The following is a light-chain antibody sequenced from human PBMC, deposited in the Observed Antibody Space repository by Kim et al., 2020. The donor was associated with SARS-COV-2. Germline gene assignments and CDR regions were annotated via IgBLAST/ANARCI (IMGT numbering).Light chain of an antibody. CDR1: QSVRSNY. CDR3: QQYGSSPLT. J-gene: IGKJ4*01. CDR2: GAS. Sequence: EIVLTQSPGTLSLSPGERATLSCRASQSVRSNYLTWYQQKPGQAPRLLIYGASSRATGIPDRFRGTGSGTDFTLIISRLEPEDFEVYYCQQYGSSPLTFGGGTKVDIK. V-gene: IGKV3-20*01.